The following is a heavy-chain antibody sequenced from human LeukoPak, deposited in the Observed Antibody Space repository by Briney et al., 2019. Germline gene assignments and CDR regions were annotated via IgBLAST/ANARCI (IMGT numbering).Heavy chain of an antibody. V-gene: IGHV3-23*01. CDR2: ISGSGASI. CDR1: GFTFSSFA. J-gene: IGHJ6*02. CDR3: AKEDCRGGSCYSGYFYYGMDV. D-gene: IGHD2-15*01. Sequence: GESLRLSCAASGFTFSSFAMSWVRQTPGKGLEWVSTISGSGASIYYADSVKGRFTISRDNSKNTLYLQMNSLRAEDTAVYYCAKEDCRGGSCYSGYFYYGMDVWGQGTTVTVSS.